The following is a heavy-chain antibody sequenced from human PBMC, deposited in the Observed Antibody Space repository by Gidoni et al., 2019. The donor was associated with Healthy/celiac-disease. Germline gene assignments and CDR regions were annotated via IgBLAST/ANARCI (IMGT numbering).Heavy chain of an antibody. CDR1: GFTFSRYA. V-gene: IGHV3-30*01. Sequence: QVQLVESGGGVVQPGRSLRLSCAASGFTFSRYAMHWFRQAPGKGLEWVTVIANDGRNKYYADSVKGRFTISRDNSKNTLYLQMNSLRAEDTAVYYCARERIAVAGRNWFDPWGQGTLVTVSS. J-gene: IGHJ5*02. CDR3: ARERIAVAGRNWFDP. D-gene: IGHD6-19*01. CDR2: IANDGRNK.